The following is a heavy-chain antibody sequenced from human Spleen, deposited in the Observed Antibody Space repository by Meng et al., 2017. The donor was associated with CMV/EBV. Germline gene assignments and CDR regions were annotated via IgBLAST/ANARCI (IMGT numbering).Heavy chain of an antibody. CDR3: AGSLMVRGVTSDY. V-gene: IGHV3-30*02. Sequence: GESLKISCAASGFTFSIYWMSWVRQAPGKGLEWVAFIRYDGSNKYYADSVKGRFTISRDNSKNTLYLQMNSLRAEDTAVYYCAGSLMVRGVTSDYWGQGTLVTVSS. CDR2: IRYDGSNK. D-gene: IGHD3-10*01. J-gene: IGHJ4*02. CDR1: GFTFSIYW.